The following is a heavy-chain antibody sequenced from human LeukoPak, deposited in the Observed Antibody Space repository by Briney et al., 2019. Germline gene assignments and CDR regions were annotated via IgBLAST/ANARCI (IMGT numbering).Heavy chain of an antibody. CDR1: GGSFSGYY. D-gene: IGHD3-10*01. CDR2: INHSGGT. Sequence: SETLSLTCAVYGGSFSGYYWSWIRQPPGKGLEWIGEINHSGGTNYNPSLKSRVTISVDTSKNQFSLKLSSVTAADTAVYYCARGGVYYYGSGSHNWFDPWGQGTLVTVSS. V-gene: IGHV4-34*01. CDR3: ARGGVYYYGSGSHNWFDP. J-gene: IGHJ5*02.